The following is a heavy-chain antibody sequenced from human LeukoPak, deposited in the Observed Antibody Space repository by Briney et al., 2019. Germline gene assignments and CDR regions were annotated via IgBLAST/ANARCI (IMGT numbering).Heavy chain of an antibody. V-gene: IGHV3-7*01. D-gene: IGHD6-19*01. CDR3: AREIIEVPGSFDY. CDR1: GFTFSSYW. J-gene: IGHJ4*02. Sequence: GGSLRLSCAASGFTFSSYWMSWVRQAPGKGLEWVANIKQDGSEKYYVASVKGRFTISRDNAKNSLYLQMNSLRDEDTAVYYCAREIIEVPGSFDYWGQGILVTVSS. CDR2: IKQDGSEK.